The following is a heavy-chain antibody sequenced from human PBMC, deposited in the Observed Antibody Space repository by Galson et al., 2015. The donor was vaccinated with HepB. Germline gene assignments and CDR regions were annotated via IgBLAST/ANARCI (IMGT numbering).Heavy chain of an antibody. V-gene: IGHV3-48*01. J-gene: IGHJ6*03. CDR2: ISSSSSTI. Sequence: SLRLSCAASGFTFSSYSMNWVRQAPGKGLEWVSYISSSSSTIYYADSVKGRFTISRDNAKNSLYLQMNSLRAEDTAVYYCARDRAISDIAVAHYYYYMDVWGKGTTVTVSS. D-gene: IGHD6-19*01. CDR1: GFTFSSYS. CDR3: ARDRAISDIAVAHYYYYMDV.